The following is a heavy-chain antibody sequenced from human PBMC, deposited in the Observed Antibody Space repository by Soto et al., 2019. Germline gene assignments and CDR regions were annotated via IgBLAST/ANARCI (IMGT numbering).Heavy chain of an antibody. CDR1: GNTLTSYY. CDR2: INPSGGRT. CDR3: AREGVAPYYYYGMDV. Sequence: ASVKVSCKASGNTLTSYYMHWVRQAPGQGLEWMGVINPSGGRTSYAQKFQGRVTMTTDTSTSTAYMELRSLRSDDTAVYYCAREGVAPYYYYGMDVWGQGTTVTVSS. D-gene: IGHD5-12*01. J-gene: IGHJ6*02. V-gene: IGHV1-46*01.